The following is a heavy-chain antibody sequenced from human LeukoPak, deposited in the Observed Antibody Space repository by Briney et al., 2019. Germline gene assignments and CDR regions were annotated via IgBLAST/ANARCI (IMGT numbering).Heavy chain of an antibody. V-gene: IGHV1-2*06. J-gene: IGHJ4*02. CDR1: GYTFTGYY. CDR2: INPNSGGT. CDR3: ARVRACSSTSCYLPGFDY. Sequence: ASVKVSCKASGYTFTGYYMHWVRQAPGQGLEWMGRINPNSGGTNYAQKFQGRVTMTRDTSISTAYMELSRLRSDDTAVYYCARVRACSSTSCYLPGFDYWGQGTLVTVSS. D-gene: IGHD2-2*01.